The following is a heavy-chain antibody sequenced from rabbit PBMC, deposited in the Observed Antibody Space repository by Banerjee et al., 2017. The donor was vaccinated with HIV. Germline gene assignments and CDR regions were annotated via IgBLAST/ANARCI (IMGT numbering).Heavy chain of an antibody. CDR2: IYAGSSGST. CDR3: ARERALYSYAHVTYYYGMDL. V-gene: IGHV1S40*01. Sequence: QSLEESGGDLVKPGASLTLTCTASGFSFSSNAMCWVRQAPGKGPEWIACIYAGSSGSTYYASWAKGRFTISKTSSTTVTLQMTSLTAADTATYFCARERALYSYAHVTYYYGMDLWGPGTLVTVS. D-gene: IGHD6-1*01. CDR1: GFSFSSNA. J-gene: IGHJ6*01.